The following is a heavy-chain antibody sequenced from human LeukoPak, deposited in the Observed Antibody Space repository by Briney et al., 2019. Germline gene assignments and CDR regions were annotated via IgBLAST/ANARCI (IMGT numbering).Heavy chain of an antibody. J-gene: IGHJ4*02. Sequence: GGSLRLSCAASGFTFSSYEMNWVRQAPGKGLEWVSYISSSSSTIYYADSVKGRFTISRDNSKNTLYLQMNSLRAEDTAVYYCAKDRWITGTTFTYFDNWGQGTLVTVSS. V-gene: IGHV3-48*01. D-gene: IGHD1-20*01. CDR2: ISSSSSTI. CDR3: AKDRWITGTTFTYFDN. CDR1: GFTFSSYE.